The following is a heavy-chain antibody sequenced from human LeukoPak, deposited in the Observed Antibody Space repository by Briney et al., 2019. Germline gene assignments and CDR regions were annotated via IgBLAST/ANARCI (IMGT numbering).Heavy chain of an antibody. V-gene: IGHV3-23*01. CDR2: LSGDAGSS. J-gene: IGHJ4*02. Sequence: PGGSLRLSCAASGFTFSSYAMTWVRQAPGKGLEWVSVLSGDAGSSYYADSVKGRFTISRDNSKNTVYLQMNSLRVEDTAVYYCAKNWGSLDCWGQGALVTVSS. D-gene: IGHD7-27*01. CDR3: AKNWGSLDC. CDR1: GFTFSSYA.